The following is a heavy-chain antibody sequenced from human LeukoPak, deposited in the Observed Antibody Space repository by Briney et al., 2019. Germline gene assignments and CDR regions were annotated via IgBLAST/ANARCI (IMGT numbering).Heavy chain of an antibody. D-gene: IGHD2-2*01. J-gene: IGHJ6*02. CDR1: GFTFDDYA. Sequence: GGSLRLSCAASGFTFDDYAMHWVRHAPGKGLEGVSGISWNSGSRVYADSVKGRFTISRDNAKNSLYLQMNSLRAEDTALYYCAKDIVRYCSSTSCPGRGMDVWGQGTTVTVSS. CDR2: ISWNSGSR. CDR3: AKDIVRYCSSTSCPGRGMDV. V-gene: IGHV3-9*01.